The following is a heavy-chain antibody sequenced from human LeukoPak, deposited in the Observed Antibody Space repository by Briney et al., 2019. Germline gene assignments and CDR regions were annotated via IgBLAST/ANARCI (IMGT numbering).Heavy chain of an antibody. V-gene: IGHV4-39*07. CDR1: GGSTSSSSYY. CDR2: IYYTGST. CDR3: ARVDGSSWYQNWFDP. J-gene: IGHJ5*02. Sequence: SETLSLTCTVSGGSTSSSSYYWGWVRQPPGKGLEWIGSIYYTGSTNDNPSLKSRVSISIDTSRNQFSLKLSSVTAADTAVYYCARVDGSSWYQNWFDPWGQGTLVTVSS. D-gene: IGHD6-13*01.